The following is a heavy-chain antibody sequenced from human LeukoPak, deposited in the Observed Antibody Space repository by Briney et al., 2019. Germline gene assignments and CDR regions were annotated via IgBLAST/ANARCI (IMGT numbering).Heavy chain of an antibody. CDR2: TYYRSKWYN. CDR1: GDSVSSNSAA. D-gene: IGHD1-26*01. J-gene: IGHJ6*02. V-gene: IGHV6-1*01. Sequence: SQTLSLTCAISGDSVSSNSAAWNWIRQSPSRGLEWLGRTYYRSKWYNDYAVSVKSRITINPDTSKNQFSLQLNSVTPEDTAVYYCARGLGGSYYLDYYYGMDVWGQGTTVTVSS. CDR3: ARGLGGSYYLDYYYGMDV.